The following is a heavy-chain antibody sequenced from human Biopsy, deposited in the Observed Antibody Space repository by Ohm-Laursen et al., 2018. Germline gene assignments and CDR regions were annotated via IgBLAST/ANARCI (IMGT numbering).Heavy chain of an antibody. CDR1: GDSLSSGPDN. J-gene: IGHJ4*02. D-gene: IGHD6-19*01. CDR3: ARGRRTSGWPYFAN. V-gene: IGHV4-61*01. Sequence: SETLSLTCIVSGDSLSSGPDNWSWIRQPPGQGLEYIGFIYSGGNTNYNPSLQNRVTMSVDTSKNQFSLKLSSVTAADTAVYYCARGRRTSGWPYFANWGQGTLVIVSS. CDR2: IYSGGNT.